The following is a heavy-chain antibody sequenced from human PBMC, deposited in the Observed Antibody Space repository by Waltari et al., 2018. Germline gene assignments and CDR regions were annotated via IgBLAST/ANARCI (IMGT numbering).Heavy chain of an antibody. J-gene: IGHJ4*02. V-gene: IGHV1-69*14. D-gene: IGHD1-1*01. CDR1: GGTFSSKA. CDR2: IIPIFGTA. Sequence: QVQLVQSGAEVKKPGSSVKVSCKASGGTFSSKAISWVRQAPGQGLEWMGVIIPIFGTANYAQKFQGRVTITADKSTSTAYMELSSLRSEDTAVYYCARDGWEPTGMDYWGQGTLVTVSS. CDR3: ARDGWEPTGMDY.